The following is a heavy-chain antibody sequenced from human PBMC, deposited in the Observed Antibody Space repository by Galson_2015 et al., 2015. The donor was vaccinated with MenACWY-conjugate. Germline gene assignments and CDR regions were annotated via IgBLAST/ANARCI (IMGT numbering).Heavy chain of an antibody. CDR2: IYSSGST. CDR1: GGSISSSTYY. J-gene: IGHJ2*01. V-gene: IGHV4-39*07. CDR3: ARIGPEWELLTDWYFDL. Sequence: SETLSLTCPVSGGSISSSTYYWGWLRQPPGKGLEWIGNIYSSGSTYYNPSLKSRVLISVDTSKNRFSLRLSSVTAADTAIYYCARIGPEWELLTDWYFDLWGRGTLVTVSS. D-gene: IGHD1-26*01.